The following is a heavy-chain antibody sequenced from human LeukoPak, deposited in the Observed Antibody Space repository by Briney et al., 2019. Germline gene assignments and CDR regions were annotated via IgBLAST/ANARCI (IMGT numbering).Heavy chain of an antibody. V-gene: IGHV3-30*03. D-gene: IGHD2-15*01. J-gene: IGHJ3*02. Sequence: GGSLRLSCAASGFTFSSYSMNWVRQAPGKGLEWVAVISYDGSNKYYADSVKGRFTISRDNSKNTLYLQMNSLRAEDTAVYYCARDSSRIHYAFDIWGQGTMVTVSS. CDR1: GFTFSSYS. CDR2: ISYDGSNK. CDR3: ARDSSRIHYAFDI.